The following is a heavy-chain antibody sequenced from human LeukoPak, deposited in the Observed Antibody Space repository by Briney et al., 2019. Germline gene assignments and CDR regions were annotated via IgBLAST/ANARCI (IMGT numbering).Heavy chain of an antibody. V-gene: IGHV3-49*03. J-gene: IGHJ4*02. D-gene: IGHD6-19*01. CDR2: IRSKAYGGTT. Sequence: GSLRLSCTASGFTFGDYAMSWFRQAPGKGLEWVGFIRSKAYGGTTEYAASVKGRFTISRDDSKSIAYLQMNSLKIEDTAVYYCSRVGRTYSSGSTDYWGQGTLVTVSS. CDR1: GFTFGDYA. CDR3: SRVGRTYSSGSTDY.